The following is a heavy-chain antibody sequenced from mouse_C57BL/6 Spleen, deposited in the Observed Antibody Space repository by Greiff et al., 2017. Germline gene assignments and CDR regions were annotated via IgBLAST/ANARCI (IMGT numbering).Heavy chain of an antibody. CDR2: IYPGDGDT. J-gene: IGHJ2*01. Sequence: VQLQQSGPELVKPGASVKISCKASGYAFSSSWLNWVKQRPGKGLEWIGRIYPGDGDTNYNGKFKGKATLTADKSSSTAYMQLSSLTSEDSAVYFCARDTTALDYWGQGTTLTVSS. CDR3: ARDTTALDY. D-gene: IGHD1-2*01. CDR1: GYAFSSSW. V-gene: IGHV1-82*01.